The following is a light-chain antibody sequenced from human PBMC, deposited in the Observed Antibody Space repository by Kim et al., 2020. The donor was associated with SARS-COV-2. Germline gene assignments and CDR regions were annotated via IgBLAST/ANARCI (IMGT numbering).Light chain of an antibody. Sequence: ASVGDRVTITCRESQGISNYLAWYQQKPGKVPRLLIYAASTLQSGVPSRFSGSGSGTDFTLTISSLQPEDVATYYCQKYNSAPQTFGGGTKVDIK. CDR2: AAS. J-gene: IGKJ4*02. CDR3: QKYNSAPQT. CDR1: QGISNY. V-gene: IGKV1-27*01.